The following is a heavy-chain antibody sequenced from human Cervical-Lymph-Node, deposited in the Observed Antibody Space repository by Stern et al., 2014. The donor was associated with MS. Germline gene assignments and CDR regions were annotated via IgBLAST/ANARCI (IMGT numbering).Heavy chain of an antibody. V-gene: IGHV1-18*01. Sequence: QDQLVQSGSEVKKPGASVKVSCKASGYTFTNYGITWVRQAPGQGLEWMGWISAYNCDTNYRPNLQGRVTLPTDNSISTAYMDLRSMRSDDTAVYYCARTYGRAFDYWGQGSLVTVSS. D-gene: IGHD4-17*01. CDR3: ARTYGRAFDY. J-gene: IGHJ4*02. CDR1: GYTFTNYG. CDR2: ISAYNCDT.